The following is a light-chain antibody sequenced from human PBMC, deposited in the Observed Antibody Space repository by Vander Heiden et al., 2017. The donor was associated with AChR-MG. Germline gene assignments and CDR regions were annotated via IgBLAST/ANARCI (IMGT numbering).Light chain of an antibody. V-gene: IGKV3-15*01. CDR2: GPS. Sequence: ETVFPQSPATLSVSPGERATLSCRASQSVSNNLAWFQVRPGQAPRLLIYGPSTRASNIPARFSGSGSGTEFTLTISGLQSEDFAVYYCQQYNDWPLTFVQGTKVDFK. J-gene: IGKJ1*01. CDR1: QSVSNN. CDR3: QQYNDWPLT.